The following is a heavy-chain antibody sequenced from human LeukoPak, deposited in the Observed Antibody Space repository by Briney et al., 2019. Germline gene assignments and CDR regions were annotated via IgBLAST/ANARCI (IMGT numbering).Heavy chain of an antibody. D-gene: IGHD2-2*03. J-gene: IGHJ3*02. CDR1: GGTFSSCA. V-gene: IGHV1-69*05. Sequence: SVKVSCKASGGTFSSCAISWVRQAPGQGLEWMGGIIPIFGTANYAQKFQGRVTITTDESTSTAYMELSSLRSEDTAVYYCARGPRVGYCSSTSCYAFDIWGQGTMVTVSS. CDR3: ARGPRVGYCSSTSCYAFDI. CDR2: IIPIFGTA.